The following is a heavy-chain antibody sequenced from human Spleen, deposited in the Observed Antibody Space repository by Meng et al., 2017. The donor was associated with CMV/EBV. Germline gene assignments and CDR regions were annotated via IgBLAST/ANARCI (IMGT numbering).Heavy chain of an antibody. V-gene: IGHV3-21*01. D-gene: IGHD4-17*01. J-gene: IGHJ4*02. CDR3: ARYGDYVSLDY. Sequence: GESLKISCAASEFSFTSYDMNWVRQAPGKGLEWVSSIGSGDKYIQYADSVKGRFTISRDNAKNSLYLQLKSLRAEDTALYYCARYGDYVSLDYWGQGTLVTVSS. CDR2: IGSGDKYI. CDR1: EFSFTSYD.